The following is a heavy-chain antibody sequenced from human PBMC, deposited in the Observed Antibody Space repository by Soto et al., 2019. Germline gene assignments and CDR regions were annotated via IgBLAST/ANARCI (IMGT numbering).Heavy chain of an antibody. CDR1: GFTVSDNY. Sequence: PGGSLRLSCAASGFTVSDNYMTWVRQAPGRGLEWVSVIYSGGSTYYADSVKGRFTISKDNSKNTLYLQMNSLRVEDTAVYYCARILRDTAMVYGMDVWGQGTTVTASS. V-gene: IGHV3-66*01. J-gene: IGHJ6*02. CDR2: IYSGGST. D-gene: IGHD5-18*01. CDR3: ARILRDTAMVYGMDV.